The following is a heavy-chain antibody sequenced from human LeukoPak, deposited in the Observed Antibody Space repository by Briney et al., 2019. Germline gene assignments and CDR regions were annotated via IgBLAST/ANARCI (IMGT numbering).Heavy chain of an antibody. Sequence: PGGSLRLSCGASGFTFSDYGMHWVRQAPGKGLEWVAFIRYDGSNKYYTDSVKGRFTISRDNSKNTLSLQMNSLRAEDTAVYYCAREGGGYNNRGFDYWGQGTLVTVSS. CDR2: IRYDGSNK. V-gene: IGHV3-30*02. CDR3: AREGGGYNNRGFDY. D-gene: IGHD5-24*01. CDR1: GFTFSDYG. J-gene: IGHJ4*02.